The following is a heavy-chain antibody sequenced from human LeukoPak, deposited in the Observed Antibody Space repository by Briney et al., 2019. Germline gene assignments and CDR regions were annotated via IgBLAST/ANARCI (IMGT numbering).Heavy chain of an antibody. V-gene: IGHV3-74*01. J-gene: IGHJ6*03. CDR2: INTDGSST. CDR3: ARDWESGSYPTYYMDV. CDR1: GFTFSSYW. D-gene: IGHD1-26*01. Sequence: PGGSLRLSCAASGFTFSSYWMHWVRQAPGKGLVWVSRINTDGSSTSYADSVKGRFTISRDNAKNTLYLQMNSLRAEDTAVYYCARDWESGSYPTYYMDVWGKGTTVTVSS.